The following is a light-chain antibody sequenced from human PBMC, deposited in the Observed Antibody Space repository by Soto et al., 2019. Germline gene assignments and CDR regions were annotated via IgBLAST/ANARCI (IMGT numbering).Light chain of an antibody. Sequence: QSALTQPRSVSGSPGQSVTITCTGTSSDVGDYGYVSWYQEHPGKAPKLLIYDVTKRPSGVPNRFSGSKSGNTASLTISGLQAEDEADYYCCSYAGSSIFYVFGTGTKVAV. CDR1: SSDVGDYGY. V-gene: IGLV2-11*01. J-gene: IGLJ1*01. CDR3: CSYAGSSIFYV. CDR2: DVT.